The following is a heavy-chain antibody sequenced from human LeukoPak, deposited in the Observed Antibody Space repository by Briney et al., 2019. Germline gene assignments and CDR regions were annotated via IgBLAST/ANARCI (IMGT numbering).Heavy chain of an antibody. J-gene: IGHJ3*02. Sequence: ASVQVSCKASGYTFSSNGISWVRQAPGQGLEWMGWISAYKGYTNYAQKFQGRVTMTTDTSTSTAYMELRSLSPDDTAVYYCARHKHYGSGSLDTFDIWGKGTRDRVSS. D-gene: IGHD3-10*01. V-gene: IGHV1-18*01. CDR3: ARHKHYGSGSLDTFDI. CDR2: ISAYKGYT. CDR1: GYTFSSNG.